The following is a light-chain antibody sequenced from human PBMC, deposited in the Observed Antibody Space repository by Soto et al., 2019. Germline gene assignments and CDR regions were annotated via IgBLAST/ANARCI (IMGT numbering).Light chain of an antibody. J-gene: IGKJ4*01. V-gene: IGKV3-11*01. Sequence: EIVLTQSPATLSLSPGERATLSCRASQSVRSYLAWYQQKPGQAPRLLIYDASNRATGTPARFSGSGSGTDFTLNISSLEPEAFAVYYCQQRSNWPPLTFGGGTKVEIK. CDR1: QSVRSY. CDR3: QQRSNWPPLT. CDR2: DAS.